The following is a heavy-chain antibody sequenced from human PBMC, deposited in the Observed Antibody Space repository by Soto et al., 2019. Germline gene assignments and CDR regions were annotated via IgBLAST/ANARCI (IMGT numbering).Heavy chain of an antibody. Sequence: SETLSLTCAVYGGSFSGYYWNWIRQPPGKGLEWIGEINHSGSTNYNPSLRGRLTLSADTSRNQLSLYLTSVTAADTAVYYCVRGRIAGHWFDPWGQG. V-gene: IGHV4-34*09. J-gene: IGHJ5*02. CDR2: INHSGST. D-gene: IGHD2-15*01. CDR1: GGSFSGYY. CDR3: VRGRIAGHWFDP.